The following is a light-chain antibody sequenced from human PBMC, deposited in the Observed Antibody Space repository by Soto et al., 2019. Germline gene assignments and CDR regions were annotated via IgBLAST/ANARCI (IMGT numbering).Light chain of an antibody. J-gene: IGKJ2*01. V-gene: IGKV3-11*01. CDR1: QSISGY. CDR3: QQRSSGYS. CDR2: DAS. Sequence: EIVLTQSPATLSLSPGERATLSCKASQSISGYLAWYQQKPGQAPRLLVYDASNRPTFVPARFSGSGFGTAFTLTIPSLEPEDSAVYNCQQRSSGYSFGPGTKLEIK.